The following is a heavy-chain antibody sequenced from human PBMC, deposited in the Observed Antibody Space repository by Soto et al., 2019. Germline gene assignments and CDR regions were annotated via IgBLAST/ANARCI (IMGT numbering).Heavy chain of an antibody. CDR3: ARARGYGMDV. Sequence: EVQLVESGGGLVQPGGSLRLSCAASGFTFSDHYMDWVRQAPGKGLEWVGRTRNKANSYTTEYAASVKGRFTISRDDSKNSLYLQMNSLKTEDTAVYYCARARGYGMDVWGQGTTVTVSS. V-gene: IGHV3-72*01. D-gene: IGHD3-10*01. J-gene: IGHJ6*02. CDR1: GFTFSDHY. CDR2: TRNKANSYTT.